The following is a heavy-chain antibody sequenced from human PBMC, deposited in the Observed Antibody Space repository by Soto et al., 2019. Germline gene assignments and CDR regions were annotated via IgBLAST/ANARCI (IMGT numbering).Heavy chain of an antibody. D-gene: IGHD4-17*01. CDR2: TSAYNGNT. CDR3: AREASYYGAAPWFFDL. Sequence: ASVKVSCKASGYTFTSYGISWVRQAPGQGLEWMGWTSAYNGNTNYAQKLQGRVTMTTDTSTSTAYMELRSLRSDDTAVYYCAREASYYGAAPWFFDLWGRGTLVTVSS. V-gene: IGHV1-18*01. J-gene: IGHJ2*01. CDR1: GYTFTSYG.